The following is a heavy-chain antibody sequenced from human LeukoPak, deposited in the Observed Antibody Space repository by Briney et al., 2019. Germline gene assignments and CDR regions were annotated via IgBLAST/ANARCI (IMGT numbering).Heavy chain of an antibody. J-gene: IGHJ4*02. V-gene: IGHV3-30*04. CDR3: AKRGIAVADY. D-gene: IGHD6-19*01. Sequence: GGSLRLSCAASRFTFRNYAMHWVRQAPGKGLEWVAVISSDGTNKYYADSVKGRFTISRDNSKNTLYLQMNSLRAEDTAVYYCAKRGIAVADYWGQGTLVTVSS. CDR2: ISSDGTNK. CDR1: RFTFRNYA.